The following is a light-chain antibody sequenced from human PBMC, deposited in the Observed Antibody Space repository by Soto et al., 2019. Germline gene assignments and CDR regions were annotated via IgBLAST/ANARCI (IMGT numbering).Light chain of an antibody. CDR3: QQYGSSPRA. CDR2: GSS. V-gene: IGKV3-20*01. J-gene: IGKJ1*01. CDR1: QSVSGY. Sequence: EIVLTQSPATLSLSPGDRATISCRASQSVSGYLAWYQQKSGQAPRLLLYGSSSRDTGVADRFRGSGSGTEFTLTIDRLEPEDFATYYCQQYGSSPRAFGQGTKV.